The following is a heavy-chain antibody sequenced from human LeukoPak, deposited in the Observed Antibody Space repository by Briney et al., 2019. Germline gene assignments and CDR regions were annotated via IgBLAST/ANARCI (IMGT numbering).Heavy chain of an antibody. CDR2: ISAYNGNS. CDR3: ARVHSYCSSTSCLDY. D-gene: IGHD2-2*01. Sequence: ASVKVSCKASGYTFTSYGISWVRQAPGQGLEWMGWISAYNGNSNYAQKFQGRVTMTTDTLTSTGYMELRSLRSDDTAVYYCARVHSYCSSTSCLDYWGQGTLVTVSS. V-gene: IGHV1-18*01. CDR1: GYTFTSYG. J-gene: IGHJ4*02.